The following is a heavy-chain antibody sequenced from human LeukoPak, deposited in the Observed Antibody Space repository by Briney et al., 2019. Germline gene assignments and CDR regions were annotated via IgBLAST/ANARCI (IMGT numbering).Heavy chain of an antibody. CDR2: INPSGGST. D-gene: IGHD2-15*01. CDR1: GYTFTNYA. J-gene: IGHJ5*02. Sequence: ASVKVSCKASGYTFTNYAISWVRQAPGQGLEWMGIINPSGGSTSYAQKFQGRVTMTRDMSTSTVYMELSSLRSEDTAVYYCARDHGYCSGGSCAGFDPWGQGTLVTVSS. CDR3: ARDHGYCSGGSCAGFDP. V-gene: IGHV1-46*01.